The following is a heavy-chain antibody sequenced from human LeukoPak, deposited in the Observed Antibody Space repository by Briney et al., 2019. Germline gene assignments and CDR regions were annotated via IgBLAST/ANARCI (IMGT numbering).Heavy chain of an antibody. CDR1: GYTFTSYY. CDR3: ARDRCSGGSCYSANWYFDL. CDR2: INPSGGST. Sequence: ASVKVSRKASGYTFTSYYMHWVRQAPGQGLEWMGIINPSGGSTSYAQKFQGRVTMTRDTSTSTVYMELSSLRSEDTAVYYCARDRCSGGSCYSANWYFDLWGRGTLVTVSS. J-gene: IGHJ2*01. V-gene: IGHV1-46*01. D-gene: IGHD2-15*01.